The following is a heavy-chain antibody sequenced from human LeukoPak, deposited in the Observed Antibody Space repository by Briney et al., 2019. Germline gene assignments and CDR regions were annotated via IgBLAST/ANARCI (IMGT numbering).Heavy chain of an antibody. J-gene: IGHJ4*02. Sequence: SETLSLTCAVSGYSISSGYYWGWIRQPPGKGLEWIGSIYHSGSTYYNPSLKSRVTISVDTSKNQFSLKLSSVTAADTAVYYCARHNFSEWLDYWGQGTLVTVSS. CDR1: GYSISSGYY. V-gene: IGHV4-38-2*01. CDR2: IYHSGST. CDR3: ARHNFSEWLDY. D-gene: IGHD3-3*01.